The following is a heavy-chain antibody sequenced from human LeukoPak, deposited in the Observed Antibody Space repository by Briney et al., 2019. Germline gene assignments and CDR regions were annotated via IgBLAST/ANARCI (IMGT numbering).Heavy chain of an antibody. V-gene: IGHV4-31*03. CDR2: IYYSGST. CDR1: GGSISSGGHY. CDR3: ARSIDDYGDYGFDY. J-gene: IGHJ4*02. D-gene: IGHD4-17*01. Sequence: SETLSLTCTVSGGSISSGGHYWSWIRQHPGKGLEWIGYIYYSGSTYYNPSLKSRVTISVDTSKNQFSLKLSSVTAADTAVYYCARSIDDYGDYGFDYWGQGTLVTVSS.